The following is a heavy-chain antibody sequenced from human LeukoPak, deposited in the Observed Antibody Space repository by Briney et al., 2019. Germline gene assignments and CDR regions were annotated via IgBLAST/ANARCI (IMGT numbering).Heavy chain of an antibody. V-gene: IGHV4-39*07. CDR2: IYYSGST. D-gene: IGHD4/OR15-4a*01. J-gene: IGHJ6*02. CDR1: GGSISSSSYY. Sequence: KTSETLSLTCTVSGGSISSSSYYWGWIRQPPGKGLEWIGSIYYSGSTYYNPSLKSRVTISVDTSKNQFSLKLSSVTAANTAVYYCASFLTTEGYYYYGMDVWGQGTTVTVSS. CDR3: ASFLTTEGYYYYGMDV.